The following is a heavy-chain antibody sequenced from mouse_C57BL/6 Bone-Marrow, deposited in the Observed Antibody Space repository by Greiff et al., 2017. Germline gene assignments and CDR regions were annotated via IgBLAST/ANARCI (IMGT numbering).Heavy chain of an antibody. CDR1: GYTFTNYW. CDR3: ARNYDSRGGYFDV. V-gene: IGHV1-63*01. J-gene: IGHJ1*03. Sequence: QVQLQQSGAELVRPGTSVKMSCKASGYTFTNYWIGWAKQRPGHGLEWIGDIYPGGGYTNYNEKFKGKSTLTADKSSSTAYMQFSSLTSEDSAIYYCARNYDSRGGYFDVWGTGTTVTVSS. CDR2: IYPGGGYT. D-gene: IGHD1-1*01.